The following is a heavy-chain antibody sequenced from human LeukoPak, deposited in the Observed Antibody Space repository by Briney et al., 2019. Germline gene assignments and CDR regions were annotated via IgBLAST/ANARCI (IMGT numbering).Heavy chain of an antibody. V-gene: IGHV3-11*04. CDR3: ARNYYVWGSYRYTGGKSKFDY. D-gene: IGHD3-16*02. CDR1: GFTFSDYY. Sequence: GGSLRLSCAASGFTFSDYYMSWIRQAPGKGLEWVSYISSSGSTIYYADSVKGRFTISRDNAKNSLYLQMNSLRAEDTAVYYCARNYYVWGSYRYTGGKSKFDYWGQGTLVTVSS. J-gene: IGHJ4*02. CDR2: ISSSGSTI.